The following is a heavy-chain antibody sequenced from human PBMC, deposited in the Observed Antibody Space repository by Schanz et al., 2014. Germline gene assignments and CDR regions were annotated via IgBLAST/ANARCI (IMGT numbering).Heavy chain of an antibody. CDR1: GYTFTSDS. V-gene: IGHV1-18*04. D-gene: IGHD2-2*01. CDR2: ISPYTGNT. CDR3: ARGTMPGTFDI. Sequence: QVQVEQSGPEVKKPGASVKVSCKASGYTFTSDSMHWVRQAPGQGLEWMGWISPYTGNTHYFDKMEGRVTMTTDTSTSTAYMELSSLRYEDTALYYCARGTMPGTFDIWGQGTMVTVSS. J-gene: IGHJ3*02.